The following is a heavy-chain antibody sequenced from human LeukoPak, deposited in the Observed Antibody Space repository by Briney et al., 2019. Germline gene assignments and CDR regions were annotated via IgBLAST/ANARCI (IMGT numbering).Heavy chain of an antibody. V-gene: IGHV4-59*08. CDR2: IYYGGST. Sequence: SETLSLTCAVSGVSISSYYWSWIRQPPGKGLEWVGYIYYGGSTNHNPSLKSRLTISVEKSKNQFSLKLSSVTAADTAVYYCARHGTFFCDSSGYLPFDYWGQGTLVTVSS. CDR1: GVSISSYY. J-gene: IGHJ4*02. CDR3: ARHGTFFCDSSGYLPFDY. D-gene: IGHD3-22*01.